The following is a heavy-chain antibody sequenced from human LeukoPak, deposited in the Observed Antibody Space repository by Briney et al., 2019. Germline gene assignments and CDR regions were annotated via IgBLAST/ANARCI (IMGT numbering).Heavy chain of an antibody. CDR1: GGSFSGYY. Sequence: SETLSLTCAVYGGSFSGYYWSWIRQPPGKGLEWIGEINHSGSTNYNPSLKSRVTISVHTSKNQFSLKLSSVTAADTAVYYCARGGIVGAIDIWGQGTMVTVSS. CDR2: INHSGST. D-gene: IGHD1-26*01. J-gene: IGHJ3*02. V-gene: IGHV4-34*01. CDR3: ARGGIVGAIDI.